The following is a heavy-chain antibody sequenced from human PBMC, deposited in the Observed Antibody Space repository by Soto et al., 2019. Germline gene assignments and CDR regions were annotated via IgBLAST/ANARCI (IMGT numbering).Heavy chain of an antibody. CDR3: VKEANPSSNTLVVLIFDY. CDR1: GFTFSMHS. D-gene: IGHD3-22*01. J-gene: IGHJ4*02. CDR2: ISRDGRST. V-gene: IGHV3-64D*08. Sequence: PGGSLRLSCSASGFTFSMHSMHWVRQTPGKALEYVSAISRDGRSTFYADSVKGRFTISRDNSKNTLYLRMNSLRSDDAAVYYCVKEANPSSNTLVVLIFDYWGQGTQVTVSS.